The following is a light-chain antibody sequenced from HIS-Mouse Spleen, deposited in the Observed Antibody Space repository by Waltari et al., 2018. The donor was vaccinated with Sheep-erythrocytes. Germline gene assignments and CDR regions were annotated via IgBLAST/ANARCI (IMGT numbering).Light chain of an antibody. V-gene: IGKV3-15*01. CDR3: QQYNNWPFT. J-gene: IGKJ3*01. CDR1: QSVSSN. CDR2: GAS. Sequence: EIVMTQSPATLSVSPGERATLSCRASQSVSSNLPWYQQKPGQAPSLLIYGASTKATGIPARFSGSGSGTEFTLTISSMQSEDFAVYYCQQYNNWPFTFGPGTKVDIK.